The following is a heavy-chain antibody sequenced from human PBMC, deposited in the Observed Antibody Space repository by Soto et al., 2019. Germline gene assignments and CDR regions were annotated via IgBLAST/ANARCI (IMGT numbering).Heavy chain of an antibody. CDR3: ARDRSRVTIFGVVSPAARYGMDV. D-gene: IGHD3-3*01. CDR2: MNPNSGNT. Sequence: ASVKVSCKASGYTFTSYDINWVRQATGQGLEGMGWMNPNSGNTGYAQKFQGRVTMTRNTSISTAYMELSSLRSEDTAVYYCARDRSRVTIFGVVSPAARYGMDVWGQGTTVTVSS. V-gene: IGHV1-8*01. CDR1: GYTFTSYD. J-gene: IGHJ6*02.